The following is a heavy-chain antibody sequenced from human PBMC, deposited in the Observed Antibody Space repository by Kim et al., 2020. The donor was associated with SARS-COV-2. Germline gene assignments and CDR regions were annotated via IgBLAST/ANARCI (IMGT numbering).Heavy chain of an antibody. CDR1: GFTFSTYG. CDR3: AKGFLTSGPRCAYDCYLVY. V-gene: IGHV3-30*18. CDR2: ISKDGSNK. Sequence: GGSLRLSCAASGFTFSTYGMHWVRQAPGKGPEWVAVISKDGSNKYYVDSVKGRFTISRDNSKNTLFLQMDSLIPEDTAVYHCAKGFLTSGPRCAYDCYLVYWGQRTLVTV. D-gene: IGHD3-16*01. J-gene: IGHJ4*02.